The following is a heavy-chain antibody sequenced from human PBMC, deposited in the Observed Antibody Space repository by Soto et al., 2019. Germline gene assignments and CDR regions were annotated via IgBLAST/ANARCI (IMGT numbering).Heavy chain of an antibody. Sequence: PSEILSLTCTVSGGSVSSGSYYWSWIRQPPGKGLEWIGYIYYSGSTNYNPSLKSRVTISVDTSKNQFSLKLSSVTAADTAVYHCARDGGYSYGDFDYWGQGILVTVSS. J-gene: IGHJ4*02. CDR1: GGSVSSGSYY. V-gene: IGHV4-61*01. D-gene: IGHD5-18*01. CDR2: IYYSGST. CDR3: ARDGGYSYGDFDY.